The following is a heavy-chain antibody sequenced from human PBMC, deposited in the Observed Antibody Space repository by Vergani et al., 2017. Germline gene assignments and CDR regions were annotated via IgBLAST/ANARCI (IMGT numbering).Heavy chain of an antibody. V-gene: IGHV4-59*01. CDR3: ARGKHYDFWSGSNYYYYGMDV. J-gene: IGHJ6*02. D-gene: IGHD3-3*01. CDR2: IYYSGST. Sequence: QVQLQESGPGLVKPSETLSLTCTVSGGSISSYYWSWIRQPPGKGLEWSGYIYYSGSTNYNPSLKSRVTISVDTSKNQFSLKLSSVTAADTAVYYCARGKHYDFWSGSNYYYYGMDVWGQGTTVTVSS. CDR1: GGSISSYY.